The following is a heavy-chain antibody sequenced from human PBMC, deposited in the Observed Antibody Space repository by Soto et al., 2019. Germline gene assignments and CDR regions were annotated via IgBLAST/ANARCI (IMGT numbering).Heavy chain of an antibody. V-gene: IGHV4-61*01. CDR3: TRGGDAYKNGH. D-gene: IGHD2-21*01. CDR2: IHYSGST. Sequence: QVQLQESGPGLVKPSETLSLTCTVPGCSVSIGTYYWSWIRQPPGKGLEWIGFIHYSGSTNYNPSLKSRVTMSVDTSKNQFSLKLTSVNAADTAVYYCTRGGDAYKNGHWGQGTLVTVYS. J-gene: IGHJ4*02. CDR1: GCSVSIGTYY.